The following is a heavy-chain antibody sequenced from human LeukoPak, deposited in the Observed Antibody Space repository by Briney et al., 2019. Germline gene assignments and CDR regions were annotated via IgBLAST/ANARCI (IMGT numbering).Heavy chain of an antibody. CDR2: ISGSGGST. CDR1: GFIFSTYS. V-gene: IGHV3-23*01. CDR3: AKDYCGGDCSILQSYYYYGMDV. Sequence: GGSLRLSCATSGFIFSTYSLSWVRQAPGKGLEWVSAISGSGGSTYYADSVKGRFTISRDNSKNTLYLQMNSLRAEYTAVYYCAKDYCGGDCSILQSYYYYGMDVWGQGTTVTVSS. J-gene: IGHJ6*02. D-gene: IGHD2-21*02.